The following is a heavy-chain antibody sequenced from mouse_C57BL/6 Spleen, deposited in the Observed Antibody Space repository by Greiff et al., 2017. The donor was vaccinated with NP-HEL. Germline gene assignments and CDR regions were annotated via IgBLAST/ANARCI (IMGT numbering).Heavy chain of an antibody. V-gene: IGHV1-20*01. CDR2: INPYNGDT. CDR3: ARLHDSGY. D-gene: IGHD2-12*01. Sequence: VQLQQPGTELVKPGDPVKISCKASGYSFTGYFMNWVMQSHGKSLEWIGRINPYNGDTFYNQKFKGKATLTVDKSSSTAHMERRSLTSEDSAVYYCARLHDSGYWGQGTTLTVSS. CDR1: GYSFTGYF. J-gene: IGHJ2*01.